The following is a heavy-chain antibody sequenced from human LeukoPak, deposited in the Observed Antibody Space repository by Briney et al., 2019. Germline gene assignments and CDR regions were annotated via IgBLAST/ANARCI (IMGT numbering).Heavy chain of an antibody. D-gene: IGHD3-3*01. CDR1: GASLSSYY. V-gene: IGHV4-59*01. CDR3: VTGYYEPFDN. J-gene: IGHJ4*02. CDR2: ISDTGKI. Sequence: PSETLSLTCSVSGASLSSYYWGWIRQSPGKGLEWLGYISDTGKIDYNPSLKSRGTLSLDTSKNQFSLRLTSVTAADTAVYYCVTGYYEPFDNWGQGTLVTVSS.